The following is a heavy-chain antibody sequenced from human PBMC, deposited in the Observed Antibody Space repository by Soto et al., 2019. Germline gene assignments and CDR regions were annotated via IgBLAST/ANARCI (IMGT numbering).Heavy chain of an antibody. D-gene: IGHD2-15*01. Sequence: SETLSLTCTVSGGSISSYYWSWIRQPAGKGLEWIGRIYTSGSTNYNPSLKSRVTMSVDTSKNQFSLKLSSVTAADTAVYYCARDRYCSGGSCSYFDYWDQGTLVTVSS. V-gene: IGHV4-4*07. CDR1: GGSISSYY. J-gene: IGHJ4*02. CDR2: IYTSGST. CDR3: ARDRYCSGGSCSYFDY.